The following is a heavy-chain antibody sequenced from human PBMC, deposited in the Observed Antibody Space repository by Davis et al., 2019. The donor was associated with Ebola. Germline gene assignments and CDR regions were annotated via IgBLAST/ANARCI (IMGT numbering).Heavy chain of an antibody. V-gene: IGHV3-23*01. CDR2: VGGSGRTT. Sequence: GGSLRLSCVASGFTFSTYAMSWVRQAQGKGLAWVSAVGGSGRTTNYADSVKGRFTISRDNSKNTLYLQMNSLRAEDTAVYYCAKEVTAVAGTFEDYWGQGTLVTVSS. D-gene: IGHD6-19*01. CDR3: AKEVTAVAGTFEDY. CDR1: GFTFSTYA. J-gene: IGHJ4*02.